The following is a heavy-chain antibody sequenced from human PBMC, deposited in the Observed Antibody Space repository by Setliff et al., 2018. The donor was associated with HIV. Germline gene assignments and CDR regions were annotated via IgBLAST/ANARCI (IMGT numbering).Heavy chain of an antibody. D-gene: IGHD3-3*01. CDR2: VYDSGVT. CDR1: GASISSGDYY. CDR3: TRSQWGTSGYYEFFQQ. J-gene: IGHJ1*01. V-gene: IGHV4-61*03. Sequence: SETLSLTCTVSGASISSGDYYWTWSRQPPGKGLEGIGYVYDSGVTKYNPSLQTRVRVSVDTSKSHPSLSLTSVPPADTAVYSCTRSQWGTSGYYEFFQQWGQGSLVTVSS.